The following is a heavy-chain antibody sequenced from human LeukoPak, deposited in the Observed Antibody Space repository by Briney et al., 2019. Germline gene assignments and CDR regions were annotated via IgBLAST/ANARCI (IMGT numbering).Heavy chain of an antibody. CDR1: AYTFTNYG. CDR3: ARDGYFDH. CDR2: FSAHNGNT. Sequence: ASXXVSCKASAYTFTNYGIAWVRQAPGQGLEWMGWFSAHNGNTNYAKKLQGRVSITTDTATSTAYMELRSLASGDTAVYYCARDGYFDHWGQGTLVTVSS. J-gene: IGHJ4*02. V-gene: IGHV1-18*01.